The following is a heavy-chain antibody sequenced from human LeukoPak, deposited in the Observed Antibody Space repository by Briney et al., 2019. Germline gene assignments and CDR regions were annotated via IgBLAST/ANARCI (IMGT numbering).Heavy chain of an antibody. Sequence: SETLSLTCTVSGGSISSGGYYWSWTRQHPGKGLEWIGYIYYSGSTYYNPSLKSRVTISVDTSKNQFSLKLSSVTAADTAVYYCARALVEMATIGGYYFDYWGQGTLVTVSS. D-gene: IGHD5-12*01. J-gene: IGHJ4*02. CDR1: GGSISSGGYY. CDR3: ARALVEMATIGGYYFDY. V-gene: IGHV4-31*03. CDR2: IYYSGST.